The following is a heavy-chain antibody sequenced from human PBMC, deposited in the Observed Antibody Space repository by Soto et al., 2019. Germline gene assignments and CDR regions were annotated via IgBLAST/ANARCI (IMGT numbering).Heavy chain of an antibody. D-gene: IGHD3-22*01. CDR2: IYYSGST. V-gene: IGHV4-39*01. CDR1: GGSISNNNYH. Sequence: PSETLSLTCSVSGGSISNNNYHWGWIRQPPGKALEWIGSIYYSGSTYYNPSLESRVSISVDTSRNQFSLKLNSVTAADTAVYYCARQGITMIVVVVTDNWFDPWGQGTLVTVSS. CDR3: ARQGITMIVVVVTDNWFDP. J-gene: IGHJ5*02.